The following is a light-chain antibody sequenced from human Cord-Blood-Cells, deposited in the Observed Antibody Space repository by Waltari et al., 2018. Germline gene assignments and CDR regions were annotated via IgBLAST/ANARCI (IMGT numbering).Light chain of an antibody. Sequence: DIVMTQSPDSLAVSLGERATINCKSSQSVLYSSNNKNYLAWYQQKPGQPPKLLIYWASTRESGVPYPFSGSGSGTDFTLTISSLQAEDVAVYYCQQYYSTPYTFGQGTKLEIK. V-gene: IGKV4-1*01. CDR2: WAS. CDR3: QQYYSTPYT. CDR1: QSVLYSSNNKNY. J-gene: IGKJ2*01.